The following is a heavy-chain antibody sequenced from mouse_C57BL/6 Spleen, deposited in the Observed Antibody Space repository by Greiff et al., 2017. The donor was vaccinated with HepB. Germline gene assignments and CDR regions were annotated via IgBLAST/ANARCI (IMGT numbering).Heavy chain of an antibody. CDR1: GYTFTDYY. CDR2: IGPGRGST. D-gene: IGHD2-1*01. V-gene: IGHV1-77*01. CDR3: ARSGPYGHYSY. J-gene: IGHJ2*01. Sequence: VQLQQSGAELVKPGASVKISCKASGYTFTDYYINWVKPRPGQGLEWIGKIGPGRGSTYYNEKFKGKATLTADKASSTAYMQLSSLTSEDSAVYFCARSGPYGHYSYWGQGTTLTVSS.